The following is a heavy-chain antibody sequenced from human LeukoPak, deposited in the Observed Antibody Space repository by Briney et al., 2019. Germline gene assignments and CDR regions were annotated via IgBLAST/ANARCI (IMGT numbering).Heavy chain of an antibody. Sequence: SETLSLTCTVSGCPISSHYWSWIRQPPGKGLEWIGYIYYSGSTNYNPSLKSRVTISVDTSKNQFSLKLSSVTAADTAVYYCARGSGSYSFDYWGQGTLVTVSS. CDR3: ARGSGSYSFDY. CDR1: GCPISSHY. D-gene: IGHD1-26*01. CDR2: IYYSGST. V-gene: IGHV4-59*11. J-gene: IGHJ4*02.